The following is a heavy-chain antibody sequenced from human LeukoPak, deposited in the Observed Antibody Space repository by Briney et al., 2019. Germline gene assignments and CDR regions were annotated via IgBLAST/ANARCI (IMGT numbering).Heavy chain of an antibody. Sequence: SETLSLTCTVSGGSINSSSYYWSWIRQPPGKGLEWIGSIHYSGSTYYIPSLKSRVTMSVDTSKNQFSLKLSSVTAADTAVYYCAREFAIFEVLGWFDPWGQGTLVTVSS. CDR1: GGSINSSSYY. J-gene: IGHJ5*02. V-gene: IGHV4-39*07. CDR3: AREFAIFEVLGWFDP. CDR2: IHYSGST. D-gene: IGHD3-3*01.